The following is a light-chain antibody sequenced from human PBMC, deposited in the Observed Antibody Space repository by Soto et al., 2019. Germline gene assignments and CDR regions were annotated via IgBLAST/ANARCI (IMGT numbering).Light chain of an antibody. J-gene: IGKJ1*01. CDR3: QQSYSSPPT. Sequence: DIQMTQSPSSLSASVEDRVIITXLASQSIXNHLNWYLQKPGKAPKLLIFAASSLQSGLPSRFSGSRSGPDFTLTISSLQPEDFATYYCQQSYSSPPTFGQATKVDIK. V-gene: IGKV1-39*01. CDR2: AAS. CDR1: QSIXNH.